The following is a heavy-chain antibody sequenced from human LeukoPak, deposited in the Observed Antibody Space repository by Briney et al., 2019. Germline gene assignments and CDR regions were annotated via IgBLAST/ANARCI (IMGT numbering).Heavy chain of an antibody. Sequence: ASVKVSCKASGYTFTSYGISWGRQAPGQGPEWMGWISAYNGNTKYAQTLQGRGTMTTDTSTRIACMELRSLGSDDTAIYYCARFIIPANWFDPWGQGTLVTVSS. J-gene: IGHJ5*02. CDR2: ISAYNGNT. CDR3: ARFIIPANWFDP. D-gene: IGHD3-3*01. CDR1: GYTFTSYG. V-gene: IGHV1-18*01.